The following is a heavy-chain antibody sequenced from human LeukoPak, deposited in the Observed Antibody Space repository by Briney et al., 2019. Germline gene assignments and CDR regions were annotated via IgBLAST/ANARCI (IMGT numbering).Heavy chain of an antibody. V-gene: IGHV4-31*11. CDR1: GGSFSGYY. CDR2: IYYSGST. D-gene: IGHD3-22*01. CDR3: ARVMWGYYDSSGYYYYYGMDV. Sequence: SETLSLTCAVYGGSFSGYYWSWIRQHPGKGLEWIGYIYYSGSTYYNPSLKSRVTISVDTSKNQFSLKLSSVTAADTAVYYCARVMWGYYDSSGYYYYYGMDVWGQGTTVTVSS. J-gene: IGHJ6*02.